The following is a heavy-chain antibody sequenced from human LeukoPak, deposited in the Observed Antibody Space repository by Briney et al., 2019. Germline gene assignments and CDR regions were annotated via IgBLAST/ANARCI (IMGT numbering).Heavy chain of an antibody. J-gene: IGHJ4*02. V-gene: IGHV1-2*02. CDR2: INPVSGGN. D-gene: IGHD3-10*01. CDR1: GYIFTGYC. Sequence: ASVEVSCKASGYIFTGYCIHWVRQAPGQGLEWMGWINPVSGGNNSAQKFQGRVTMTRDTSISTAYMELSRLRSDDTAVYYCANLPLNSSVDYWGQGTLVTVSS. CDR3: ANLPLNSSVDY.